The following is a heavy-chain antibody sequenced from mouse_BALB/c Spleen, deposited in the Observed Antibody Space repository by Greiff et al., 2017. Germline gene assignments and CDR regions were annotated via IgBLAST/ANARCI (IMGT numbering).Heavy chain of an antibody. V-gene: IGHV5-6-4*01. CDR2: ISSGGSYT. J-gene: IGHJ4*01. D-gene: IGHD3-3*01. CDR1: GFTFSSYT. CDR3: TRPGRDDAMDY. Sequence: DVKLVESGGGLVKPGGSLKLSCAASGFTFSSYTMSWVRQTPEKRLEWVATISSGGSYTYYPDSVKGRFTISRDNAKNTLYLQMSSLKSEDTAMYYCTRPGRDDAMDYWGQGTSVTVSS.